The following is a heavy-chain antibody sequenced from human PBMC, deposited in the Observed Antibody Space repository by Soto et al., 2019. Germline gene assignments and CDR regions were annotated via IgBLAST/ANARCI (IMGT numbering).Heavy chain of an antibody. CDR1: GFTFSSYA. D-gene: IGHD4-17*01. J-gene: IGHJ6*02. CDR3: AKEGGDYGPCYYYYCGMDV. Sequence: EVQLLESGGGLVQPGGSLRLSCAASGFTFSSYAMSWVRQAPGKGLEWVSAISGSGGSTYYADSVKGRFTISRDNSKNTLYLQMNSLRADDTAVYYCAKEGGDYGPCYYYYCGMDVWGQGTTGTVSS. V-gene: IGHV3-23*01. CDR2: ISGSGGST.